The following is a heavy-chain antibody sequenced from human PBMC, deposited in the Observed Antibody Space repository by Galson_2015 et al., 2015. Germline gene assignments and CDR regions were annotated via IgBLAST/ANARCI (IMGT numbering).Heavy chain of an antibody. Sequence: SVKVSCKASGYRFSDYNMHWVRQAPGQGLEWMGWINPNRGVTNYAQKFPGLVTMTRDKSINTASMELTRLTSEDTAIYFCARETRTVIAASPLDFWGQGTLVTVSS. CDR1: GYRFSDYN. V-gene: IGHV1-2*04. CDR2: INPNRGVT. D-gene: IGHD2-15*01. J-gene: IGHJ4*02. CDR3: ARETRTVIAASPLDF.